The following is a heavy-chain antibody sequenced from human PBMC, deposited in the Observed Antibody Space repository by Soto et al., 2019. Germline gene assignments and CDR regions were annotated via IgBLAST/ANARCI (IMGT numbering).Heavy chain of an antibody. CDR1: GYTFSSYW. V-gene: IGHV5-10-1*01. D-gene: IGHD2-2*01. J-gene: IGHJ6*02. CDR3: ARRDCSSPSCYLSYYYGMDV. CDR2: IDPSDPYT. Sequence: GESLKISCXGSGYTFSSYWIIWVRQMPGKGLEWMGNIDPSDPYTKYSPSFQGHVTISADKSISTAYLQWSSLRASDTAVYYCARRDCSSPSCYLSYYYGMDVWGQGTTVTVSS.